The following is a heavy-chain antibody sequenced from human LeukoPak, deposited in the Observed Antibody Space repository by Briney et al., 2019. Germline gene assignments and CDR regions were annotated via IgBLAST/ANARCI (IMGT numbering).Heavy chain of an antibody. CDR3: ARAPRLRGPPWYYYYYMDV. CDR1: GFTFSSYW. Sequence: GGSLRLSCAASGFTFSSYWMSWVRQAPGKGLEWVANIKQDGSEEYYVDSVKGRFTISRDNAKNSLYLQMNSLRAEDTAVYYCARAPRLRGPPWYYYYYMDVWGKGTAVTISS. D-gene: IGHD3-3*01. J-gene: IGHJ6*03. V-gene: IGHV3-7*01. CDR2: IKQDGSEE.